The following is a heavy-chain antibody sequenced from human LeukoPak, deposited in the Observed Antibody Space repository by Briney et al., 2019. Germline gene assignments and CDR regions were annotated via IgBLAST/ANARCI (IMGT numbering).Heavy chain of an antibody. J-gene: IGHJ4*02. CDR2: ITSSSSSTI. Sequence: PGGSLRLSCAASGFTFSSYSMNWVRQAPGKGLEWISYITSSSSSTIYYADSVKGRFTISRDNAKNSLYLQMNSLRDEDTAVYYCASAPMTTFYWGQGTLVTVSS. CDR1: GFTFSSYS. CDR3: ASAPMTTFY. D-gene: IGHD3-16*01. V-gene: IGHV3-48*02.